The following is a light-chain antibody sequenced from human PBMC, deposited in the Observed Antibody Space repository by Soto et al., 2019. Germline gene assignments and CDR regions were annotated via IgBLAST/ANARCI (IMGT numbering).Light chain of an antibody. J-gene: IGKJ4*01. CDR1: QIVGSN. CDR2: GVS. CDR3: QHYNAWPLT. V-gene: IGKV3-15*01. Sequence: EIVMTQSPATLSVSPGERATLSCRASQIVGSNLAWYQQKPGLAPRLLIFGVSTRATGIPARFSGSGSGKDFALTISRLQSEDFAVYYCQHYNAWPLTFGGGTKVEIK.